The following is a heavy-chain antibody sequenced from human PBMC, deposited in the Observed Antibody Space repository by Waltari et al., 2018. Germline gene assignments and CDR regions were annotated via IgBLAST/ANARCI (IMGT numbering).Heavy chain of an antibody. J-gene: IGHJ3*02. CDR3: ARAPDYGDYPDAFDI. D-gene: IGHD4-17*01. CDR2: IIPIFGTA. Sequence: QVQLVQSGAEVKKPGSSVKVSCKASGGTFSSYAISWVRQAPGQGLEWMGGIIPIFGTANDAQKFQGRVTSTTDESTSTAYMELSSLRSEDTAVYYCARAPDYGDYPDAFDIWGQGTMVTVSS. V-gene: IGHV1-69*05. CDR1: GGTFSSYA.